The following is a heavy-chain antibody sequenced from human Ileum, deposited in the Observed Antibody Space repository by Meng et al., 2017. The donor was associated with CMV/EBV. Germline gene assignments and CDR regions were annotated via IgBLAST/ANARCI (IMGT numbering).Heavy chain of an antibody. J-gene: IGHJ3*02. CDR1: GYSLTAHC. V-gene: IGHV1-2*02. CDR2: ILPSRGAT. Sequence: ASVKVPRKASGYSLTAHCIHWVRKALGQGLQWMGWILPSRGATHYAQKFSDRVTMTRDMPISTFYMELNRLTSDDTAVYHYVRDMDGSKGSAFDIWGQGTMVTVSS. CDR3: VRDMDGSKGSAFDI. D-gene: IGHD2-2*03.